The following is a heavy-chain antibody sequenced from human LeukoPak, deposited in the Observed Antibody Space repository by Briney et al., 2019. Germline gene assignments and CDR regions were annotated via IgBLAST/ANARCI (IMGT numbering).Heavy chain of an antibody. CDR3: ARAGYSNRWDGGDY. Sequence: GESLKISCKGSGYTFTNYWIGWVGQMPGKGLEFMGIIYPGDSDTRYSPSFQGQVTISVDKSINTAYLQWSSLKASDSAMYYCARAGYSNRWDGGDYWGQGTLVTVSS. CDR2: IYPGDSDT. CDR1: GYTFTNYW. J-gene: IGHJ4*02. V-gene: IGHV5-51*01. D-gene: IGHD5-12*01.